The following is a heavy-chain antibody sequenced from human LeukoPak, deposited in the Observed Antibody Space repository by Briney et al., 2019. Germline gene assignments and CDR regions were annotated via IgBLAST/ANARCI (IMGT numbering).Heavy chain of an antibody. D-gene: IGHD7-27*01. CDR3: ASHTGDSFRRYYYYGMDV. CDR2: SIPIFGTA. Sequence: ASVTVSCKASGGTFSSYAISWVRQAPGQGLEGMGGSIPIFGTANYAQKFQGRVTITADDSTSTAYMELSSLRSEDTAVYYCASHTGDSFRRYYYYGMDVWGKGTTVTVSS. V-gene: IGHV1-69*13. CDR1: GGTFSSYA. J-gene: IGHJ6*04.